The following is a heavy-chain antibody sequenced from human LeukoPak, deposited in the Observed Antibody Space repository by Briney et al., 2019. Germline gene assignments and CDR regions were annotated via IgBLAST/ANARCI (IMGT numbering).Heavy chain of an antibody. V-gene: IGHV4-59*01. D-gene: IGHD2-15*01. J-gene: IGHJ2*01. CDR3: ARGYCSGGSCYYFDL. CDR1: GGSISSYY. CDR2: IYYTGST. Sequence: SETLSLTCTVSGGSISSYYWNWIRQPPGKGLEWIGFIYYTGSTNCNPSLKSRVTISLDTSKNQFSLRLTSVTAADTALYYCARGYCSGGSCYYFDLWGRGTLVTVSS.